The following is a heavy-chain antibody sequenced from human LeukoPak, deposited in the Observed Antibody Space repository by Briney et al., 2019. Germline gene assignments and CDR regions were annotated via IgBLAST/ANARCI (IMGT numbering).Heavy chain of an antibody. CDR1: GYTFTSYD. Sequence: GASVKVSCKASGYTFTSYDISWVRQATGQGLEWMGWMNPNSGNTGYAQKFQGRVTITRNTSISTAYMELSSLRSEDTAVYYCARRRYTGWFDPWGQGTLVTVSS. CDR3: ARRRYTGWFDP. D-gene: IGHD2-2*02. V-gene: IGHV1-8*03. CDR2: MNPNSGNT. J-gene: IGHJ5*02.